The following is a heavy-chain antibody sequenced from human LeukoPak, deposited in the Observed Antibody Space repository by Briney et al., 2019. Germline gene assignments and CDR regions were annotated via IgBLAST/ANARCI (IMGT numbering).Heavy chain of an antibody. Sequence: GESLKISCKASGYIFTSYRIGWVRQMPGKGLEWMGIIYPGDSDTRYSPSFQGQVTISADKSTSTAYLLWSSLKASDTAMYYCARPYSTSSLIYYYGMDVWGQGTTVTVSS. V-gene: IGHV5-51*01. J-gene: IGHJ6*02. CDR2: IYPGDSDT. D-gene: IGHD6-6*01. CDR3: ARPYSTSSLIYYYGMDV. CDR1: GYIFTSYR.